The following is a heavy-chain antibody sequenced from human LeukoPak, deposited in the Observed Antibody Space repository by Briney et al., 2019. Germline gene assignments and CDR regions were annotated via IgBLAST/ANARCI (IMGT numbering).Heavy chain of an antibody. J-gene: IGHJ4*02. CDR3: ARLSAVAGTLFDY. D-gene: IGHD6-19*01. CDR1: GDSISSGSFY. CDR2: IYYSGST. V-gene: IGHV4-61*05. Sequence: SETLSLTCIVSGDSISSGSFYWGWIRQPPGQGLEWIGYIYYSGSTNYNPSLKSRVTISVDTSKNQFSLKLSSVTAADTAVYYCARLSAVAGTLFDYWGQGTLVTVSS.